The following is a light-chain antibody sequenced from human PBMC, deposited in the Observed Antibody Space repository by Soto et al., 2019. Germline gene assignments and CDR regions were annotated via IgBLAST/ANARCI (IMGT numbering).Light chain of an antibody. V-gene: IGKV3-15*01. CDR3: QQYDNWPRT. CDR2: GAS. CDR1: QSVSSN. Sequence: EILRTQSPATLSVSPGERATLSCRASQSVSSNLAWYQQKPGQAPRLIIFGASARATGFPARFSGSGPGTEFTLTISSLQSEDFAAYYCQQYDNWPRTFGQGTKVDIK. J-gene: IGKJ1*01.